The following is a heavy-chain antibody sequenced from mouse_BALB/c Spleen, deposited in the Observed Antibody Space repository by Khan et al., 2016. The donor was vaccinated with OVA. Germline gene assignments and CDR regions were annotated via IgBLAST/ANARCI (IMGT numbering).Heavy chain of an antibody. Sequence: VKLEESGPGLVAPSQSLSITCTISGFSLTNYGVHWVRQPPGKGLEWLVVIWSDGSTTYNSALKSRLSISKDNSKSQVFLKMGSLQTDDTAMYYCARQPYYHYYLMDYWGQGTSVTVSS. CDR3: ARQPYYHYYLMDY. V-gene: IGHV2-6-1*01. CDR2: IWSDGST. J-gene: IGHJ4*01. D-gene: IGHD2-10*01. CDR1: GFSLTNYG.